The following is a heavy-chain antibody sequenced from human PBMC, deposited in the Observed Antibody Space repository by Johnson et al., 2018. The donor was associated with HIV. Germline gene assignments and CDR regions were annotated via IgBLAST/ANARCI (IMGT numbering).Heavy chain of an antibody. V-gene: IGHV3-33*01. J-gene: IGHJ3*02. Sequence: QVQLVESGGGVVQPGRSLRLSCAASGFTFSSYGMHWVRQAPGKGLEWVAFIRYDGDITYYLDSVKGRFTISRDNSKNTLYLQMNSLRAEDTAVYYCARSRDYGPARSAFDIWGQGTMVTVSS. CDR1: GFTFSSYG. CDR3: ARSRDYGPARSAFDI. D-gene: IGHD4-17*01. CDR2: IRYDGDIT.